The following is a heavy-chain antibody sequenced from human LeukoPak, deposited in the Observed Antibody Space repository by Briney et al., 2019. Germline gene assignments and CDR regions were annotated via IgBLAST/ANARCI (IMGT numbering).Heavy chain of an antibody. CDR2: MNPNSGNT. J-gene: IGHJ6*02. Sequence: ASVKVSCKASGYTFTSYDINWVRQATGQGLEWMGWMNPNSGNTGYAQKFQGRVTMTRNTSISTAYMELSSLRSEDTAVYYCARTTGYSSRGHYYGMDVWGQGTTVTVSS. D-gene: IGHD6-13*01. CDR1: GYTFTSYD. V-gene: IGHV1-8*01. CDR3: ARTTGYSSRGHYYGMDV.